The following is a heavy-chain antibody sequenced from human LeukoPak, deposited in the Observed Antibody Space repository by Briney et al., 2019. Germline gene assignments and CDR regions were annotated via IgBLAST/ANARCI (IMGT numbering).Heavy chain of an antibody. D-gene: IGHD5-12*01. V-gene: IGHV3-23*01. J-gene: IGHJ4*02. CDR2: ISGGGGTT. CDR1: GFTFSSYA. CDR3: AEDREGLSSGYDLEYFDY. Sequence: PGGSLRLSCAASGFTFSSYAMNWVRQAPGKGLEWVSAISGGGGTTYYGDSVKGRFTISRDNSKNTLFLQMNSLRAEDTAVYYCAEDREGLSSGYDLEYFDYWGQGTLVTVSS.